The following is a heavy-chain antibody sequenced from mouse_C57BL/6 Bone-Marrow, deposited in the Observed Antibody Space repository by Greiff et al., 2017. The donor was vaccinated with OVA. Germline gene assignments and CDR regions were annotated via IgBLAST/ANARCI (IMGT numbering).Heavy chain of an antibody. CDR2: ISGGGGNT. Sequence: EVKLVESGGGLVKPGGSLKPSCTASGFTFSSYPMSWVRQTPEKRLGGVATISGGGGNTYYPDSVKGRFTTSRDNAKNTLYLQMSRLRSEDTALYYCASPGAYWGQGTLVTVSA. V-gene: IGHV5-9*01. CDR1: GFTFSSYP. J-gene: IGHJ3*01. CDR3: ASPGAY.